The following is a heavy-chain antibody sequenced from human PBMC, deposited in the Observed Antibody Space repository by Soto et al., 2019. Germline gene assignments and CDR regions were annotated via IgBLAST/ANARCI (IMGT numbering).Heavy chain of an antibody. CDR1: GFTVSSNY. CDR3: ARLGDTAMASFDY. V-gene: IGHV3-53*01. Sequence: EVQLVESGGGLIQPGGSLRLSCAASGFTVSSNYMSWVRQAPGKGLEWVSVIYSGGSTYYADSVKGRFTISRDNSQNTLYLQMNSLRAEDTAVYYCARLGDTAMASFDYWGQGTLVTVSS. D-gene: IGHD5-18*01. J-gene: IGHJ4*02. CDR2: IYSGGST.